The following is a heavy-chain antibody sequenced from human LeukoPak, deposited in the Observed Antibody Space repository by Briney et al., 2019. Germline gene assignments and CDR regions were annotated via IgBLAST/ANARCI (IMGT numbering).Heavy chain of an antibody. CDR2: INPNSGGT. CDR3: ARGRIHSWSDAFDI. D-gene: IGHD5-18*01. J-gene: IGHJ3*02. V-gene: IGHV1-2*02. CDR1: GYTFTGDY. Sequence: VASVKVSCKASGYTFTGDYIHWVRQAPGQGIEWMGWINPNSGGTNYAQKFQGRVTMTRDTSISTAYMELSGLKSDDTAVFYCARGRIHSWSDAFDIWGQGTTVTVSS.